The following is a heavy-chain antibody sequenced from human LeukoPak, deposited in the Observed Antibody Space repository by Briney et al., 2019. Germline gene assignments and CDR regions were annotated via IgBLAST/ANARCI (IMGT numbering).Heavy chain of an antibody. CDR1: GYTFTSYD. CDR2: MNPNSGNT. CDR3: ARGLYYDFWSGYYLDY. V-gene: IGHV1-8*01. Sequence: GASVKVSCKASGYTFTSYDINWVRQATGQGLEWVGWMNPNSGNTGYAQKFQGRVTMTRNTSISTAYMELSSLRSEDTAVYYCARGLYYDFWSGYYLDYWGQGTLVTVSS. D-gene: IGHD3-3*01. J-gene: IGHJ4*02.